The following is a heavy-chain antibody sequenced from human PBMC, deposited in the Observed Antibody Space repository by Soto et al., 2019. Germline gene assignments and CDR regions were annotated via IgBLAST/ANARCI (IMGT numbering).Heavy chain of an antibody. CDR3: ARPANGNGWCYYLDV. J-gene: IGHJ4*02. D-gene: IGHD2-8*01. CDR2: IDPSDSYT. Sequence: PGESLKISCKGSGYSFTSYWISWVRQMPGKGLEWMGRIDPSDSYTNYSPSFQGHVTISADKSISTAYLQWSSLKASDTAMYYCARPANGNGWCYYLDVWGQGTQVTVSS. CDR1: GYSFTSYW. V-gene: IGHV5-10-1*01.